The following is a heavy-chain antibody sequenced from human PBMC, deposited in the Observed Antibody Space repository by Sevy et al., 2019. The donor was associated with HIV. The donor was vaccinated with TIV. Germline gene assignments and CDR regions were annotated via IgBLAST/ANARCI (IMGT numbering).Heavy chain of an antibody. CDR2: IKQDGSEK. CDR3: GRDMDV. Sequence: GGSLRLSCAASGFTFTTYWMSWFRQAPGKGLEWVANIKQDGSEKNYLGSVKGRFTISRDNAKNSLYLQMNSLRAEDTAVYYCGRDMDVWGQGTTVTVSS. J-gene: IGHJ6*02. CDR1: GFTFTTYW. V-gene: IGHV3-7*01.